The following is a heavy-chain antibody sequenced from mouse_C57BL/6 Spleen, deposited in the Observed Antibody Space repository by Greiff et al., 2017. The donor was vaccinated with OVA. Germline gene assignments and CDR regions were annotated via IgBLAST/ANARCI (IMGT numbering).Heavy chain of an antibody. D-gene: IGHD2-4*01. CDR2: IDPSDSET. CDR1: GYTFTSYW. Sequence: QLQQPGAELVRPGSSVQLSCKASGYTFTSYWMHWVKQRPIQGLEWIGNIDPSDSETHYNQKFKDKATLTVDKSSSTAYMQLSSLTSEDSAVYYCAREGGLRPFAYWGQGTLVTVSA. CDR3: AREGGLRPFAY. V-gene: IGHV1-52*01. J-gene: IGHJ3*01.